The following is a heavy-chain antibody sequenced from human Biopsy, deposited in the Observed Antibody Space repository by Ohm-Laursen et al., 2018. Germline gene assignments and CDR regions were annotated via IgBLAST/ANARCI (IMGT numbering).Heavy chain of an antibody. CDR2: FSHTGTT. J-gene: IGHJ3*01. CDR3: ARGPYGDNAGAFDV. V-gene: IGHV4-34*01. CDR1: GGSFSGYD. D-gene: IGHD4/OR15-4a*01. Sequence: TLSLTCAVDGGSFSGYDWTWIRQPPGQGLEWVGEFSHTGTTIYNPSLKSRLTISVDKSKNHFPLRLTSVTAADTATYFCARGPYGDNAGAFDVWGQGTVVTVSS.